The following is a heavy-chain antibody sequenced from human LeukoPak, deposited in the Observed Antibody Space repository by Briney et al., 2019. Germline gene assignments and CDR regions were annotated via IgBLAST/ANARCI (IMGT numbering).Heavy chain of an antibody. CDR1: GGTFSSYA. CDR2: IIPILGIA. J-gene: IGHJ3*01. Sequence: SVKVSCKASGGTFSSYAISWVRQAPGQGLEWMGRIIPILGIANYAQKFQGRVTITADKSTSTAYMELSSLRSEDTAVYYCASNFFGVVNDALDVWGQGTMVTVSS. D-gene: IGHD3-3*01. CDR3: ASNFFGVVNDALDV. V-gene: IGHV1-69*04.